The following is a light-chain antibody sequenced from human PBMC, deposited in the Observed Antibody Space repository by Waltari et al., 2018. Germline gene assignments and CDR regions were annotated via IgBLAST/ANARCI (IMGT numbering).Light chain of an antibody. Sequence: SYVVSQPPSVSVAPGQTARTTCGGNNFESKSVHWYQQKPGQAPVLVVSDDSDRPSGIPARFSGSKSGNTATLTISRVEAGDEADYYCQVWDSSSDHHVFGGGTRLTVL. V-gene: IGLV3-21*02. CDR2: DDS. J-gene: IGLJ3*02. CDR3: QVWDSSSDHHV. CDR1: NFESKS.